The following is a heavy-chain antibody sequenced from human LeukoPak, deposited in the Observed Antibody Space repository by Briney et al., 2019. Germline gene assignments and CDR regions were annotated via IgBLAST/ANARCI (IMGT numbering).Heavy chain of an antibody. J-gene: IGHJ4*02. V-gene: IGHV4-61*08. CDR2: IYYSGST. Sequence: SGPTLVNPSQTLPLTCTVSGGSISSGGYYWSWIRQPPGKGLEWIGYIYYSGSTNYNPSLKSRVTISVDTSKNQFPLKLSSVTAADTAVYYCARGMAALHGGHFDYWGQGTLVTVSS. D-gene: IGHD4-23*01. CDR1: GGSISSGGYY. CDR3: ARGMAALHGGHFDY.